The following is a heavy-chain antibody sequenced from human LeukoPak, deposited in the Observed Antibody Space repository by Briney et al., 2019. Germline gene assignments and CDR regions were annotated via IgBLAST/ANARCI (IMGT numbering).Heavy chain of an antibody. CDR1: GYTFTDYY. V-gene: IGHV1-2*02. Sequence: GASVKVSCKASGYTFTDYYVYWVRQAPGQGLEWMGWINPNSGDTNYAQKFQGRVTMTRDTSISTAYMDLSSLRSDDTAMYYCASGSSWGLNWFDPWGQGTLVTVSS. CDR2: INPNSGDT. J-gene: IGHJ5*02. CDR3: ASGSSWGLNWFDP. D-gene: IGHD6-13*01.